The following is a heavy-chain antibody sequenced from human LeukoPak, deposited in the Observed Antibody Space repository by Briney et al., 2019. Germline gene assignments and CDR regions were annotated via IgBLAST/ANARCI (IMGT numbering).Heavy chain of an antibody. V-gene: IGHV3-66*01. CDR3: ARETYYYDSSGYSPY. D-gene: IGHD3-22*01. CDR1: GFTVSSNY. CDR2: IYSGGST. Sequence: GGSLRLSYAASGFTVSSNYMSWVRQAPGKGLEWVSVIYSGGSTYYADSVKGRFTISRDNSKNTLYLQMNSLRAEDTAVYYCARETYYYDSSGYSPYWGQGTLVTVSS. J-gene: IGHJ4*02.